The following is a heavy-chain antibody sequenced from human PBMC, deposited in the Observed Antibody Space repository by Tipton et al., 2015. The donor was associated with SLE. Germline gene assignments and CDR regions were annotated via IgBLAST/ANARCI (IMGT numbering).Heavy chain of an antibody. Sequence: TLSLTCAVYGGSFSGYYWSWIRQPPGKGLEWIGEINHSGSTNYNPSLKSRFTISVDTSKNQFSLKLSSVTAADTAVYYCARAKDCSSTSCYYYYYMDVWGKGTTVTVSS. CDR1: GGSFSGYY. CDR3: ARAKDCSSTSCYYYYYMDV. CDR2: INHSGST. J-gene: IGHJ6*03. D-gene: IGHD2-2*01. V-gene: IGHV4-34*01.